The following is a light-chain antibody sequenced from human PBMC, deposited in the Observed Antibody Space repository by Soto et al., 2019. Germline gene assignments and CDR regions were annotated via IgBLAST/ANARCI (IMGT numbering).Light chain of an antibody. CDR3: QQYQKIPWT. Sequence: DIQMTQSPSTLSASVGDRVTITCRASQSISTWLAWYQQKPGLAPKLLIYRASRLESGVPSTFSASGSETEFTLTVTSLQPVDFATYYCQQYQKIPWTFGQGTKVEVK. J-gene: IGKJ1*01. CDR1: QSISTW. CDR2: RAS. V-gene: IGKV1-5*03.